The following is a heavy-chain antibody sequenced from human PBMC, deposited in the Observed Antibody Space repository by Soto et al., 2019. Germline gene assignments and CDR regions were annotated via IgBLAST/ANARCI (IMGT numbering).Heavy chain of an antibody. D-gene: IGHD1-7*01. CDR3: ARRARTATTNWGAFDI. CDR2: ISYSADKT. CDR1: GFTFSNYV. Sequence: EVQLLESGGGLVQPGGSLRLSCAASGFTFSNYVMNWVRQAPGKGLEWVSTISYSADKTFYADSVKGRFTISRDNSRDTLFLQMNSLRADDAAVYYCARRARTATTNWGAFDIWGQGTMVTVSS. J-gene: IGHJ3*02. V-gene: IGHV3-23*01.